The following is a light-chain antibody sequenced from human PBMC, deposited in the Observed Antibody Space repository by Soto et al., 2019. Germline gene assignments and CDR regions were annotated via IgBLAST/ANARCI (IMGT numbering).Light chain of an antibody. CDR2: GAS. V-gene: IGKV3-15*01. J-gene: IGKJ1*01. CDR1: HSVSSN. CDR3: QQYNNLPRT. Sequence: EIVMTQSPATLSVSPGERATLSCRASHSVSSNLAWYQQKPGQAPRLLIYGASTRATGIPARFSGSGSGTEFTLTISSLQSEDFAVYYCQQYNNLPRTFGQGTKVDIK.